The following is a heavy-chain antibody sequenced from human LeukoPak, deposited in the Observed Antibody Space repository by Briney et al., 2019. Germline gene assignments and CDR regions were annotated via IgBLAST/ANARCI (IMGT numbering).Heavy chain of an antibody. J-gene: IGHJ2*01. D-gene: IGHD6-19*01. CDR1: GDSLSSYY. Sequence: PSETLSLTCTVSGDSLSSYYWSWIRQPPGKGLEWIGYIYYSGSTTYNPSLMSRVTISVDTSKNQFSLKLNSVTAADTAVYYCARSKYTSGWGYFDLWGRGTLVTVSS. CDR2: IYYSGST. CDR3: ARSKYTSGWGYFDL. V-gene: IGHV4-59*01.